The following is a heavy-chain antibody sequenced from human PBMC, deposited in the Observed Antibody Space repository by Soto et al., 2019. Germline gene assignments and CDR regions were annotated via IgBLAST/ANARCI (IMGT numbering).Heavy chain of an antibody. Sequence: GGSLRLSCAASGFTFSSYSMNWVRQAPGKGLEWVSSISSSSSYIYYADSVKGRFTISRDNAKNSLYLQMNSLRAEDTAVYYCARDRVAVAGTRWFDPWGQGTLVTVSS. CDR1: GFTFSSYS. D-gene: IGHD6-19*01. V-gene: IGHV3-21*01. CDR2: ISSSSSYI. CDR3: ARDRVAVAGTRWFDP. J-gene: IGHJ5*02.